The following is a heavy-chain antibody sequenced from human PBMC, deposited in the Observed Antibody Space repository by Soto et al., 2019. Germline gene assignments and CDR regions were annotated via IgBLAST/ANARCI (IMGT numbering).Heavy chain of an antibody. CDR2: IWYDGSQK. CDR1: GFMFSSYG. D-gene: IGHD3-3*01. J-gene: IGHJ6*02. V-gene: IGHV3-33*01. CDR3: ASDPRADGVSRYYDYHGMDV. Sequence: QLVESGGGVVQPGGSLRLSCAASGFMFSSYGMHCVRQAPGKGLEWVAVIWYDGSQKQYVESVKGRLTISRDNSKNTLYLEMNSLRVEDTAVYYCASDPRADGVSRYYDYHGMDVWGQGTTVTVSS.